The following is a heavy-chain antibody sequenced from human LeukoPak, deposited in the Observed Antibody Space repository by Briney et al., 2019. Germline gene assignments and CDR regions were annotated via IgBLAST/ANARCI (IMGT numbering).Heavy chain of an antibody. Sequence: SETLSLTCTVSGGSISSYYWSWIRQPPGKGLEWIGYIYYSGSTNYNPSLKSRVTISVDTSKNQFSLKLSSVTAADTAVYYCARAMDYYDSSGYYQDYWGQGTLVTVSS. CDR3: ARAMDYYDSSGYYQDY. J-gene: IGHJ4*02. CDR1: GGSISSYY. D-gene: IGHD3-22*01. V-gene: IGHV4-59*08. CDR2: IYYSGST.